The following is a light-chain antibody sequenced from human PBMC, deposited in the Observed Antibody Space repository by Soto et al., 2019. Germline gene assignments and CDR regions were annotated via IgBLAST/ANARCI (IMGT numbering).Light chain of an antibody. CDR3: QQYNNWPRT. CDR2: GAS. Sequence: IVMTQSLAALSVSPGERATLSCRASQSVSSNLAWYQQKPGQAPRLLTYGASTRATGIPARFSGGGSGTEFTLTISSLQSEDFAIYYSQQYNNWPRTFGQGTKVDIK. CDR1: QSVSSN. V-gene: IGKV3-15*01. J-gene: IGKJ1*01.